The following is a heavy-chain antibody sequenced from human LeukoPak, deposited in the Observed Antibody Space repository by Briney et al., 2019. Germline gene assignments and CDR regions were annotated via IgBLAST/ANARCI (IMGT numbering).Heavy chain of an antibody. J-gene: IGHJ4*02. D-gene: IGHD6-13*01. V-gene: IGHV1-2*02. Sequence: GESLKISCKGSGYSFTSYWIGWVRQAPGQGLEWMGWINPNSGGTNYAQKFQGRVTMTRDTSISTAYMELSRLRSDDTAVYYCASSIAAAGTLFDYWGQGTLVTVSS. CDR2: INPNSGGT. CDR1: GYSFTSYW. CDR3: ASSIAAAGTLFDY.